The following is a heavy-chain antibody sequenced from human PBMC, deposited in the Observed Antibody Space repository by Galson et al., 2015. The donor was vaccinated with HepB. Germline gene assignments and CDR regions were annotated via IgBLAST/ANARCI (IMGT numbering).Heavy chain of an antibody. CDR1: GFTFSSYV. J-gene: IGHJ2*01. D-gene: IGHD6-13*01. V-gene: IGHV3-23*01. CDR2: ISGSGGST. Sequence: SLRLSCAASGFTFSSYVMSWVRQAPGKGLEWVSAISGSGGSTYYADSVKGRFTISRDNSKNTLYLQMNSLRAEDTAVYYCAKDSRIAAAYWYFDLWGRGTLVTVSS. CDR3: AKDSRIAAAYWYFDL.